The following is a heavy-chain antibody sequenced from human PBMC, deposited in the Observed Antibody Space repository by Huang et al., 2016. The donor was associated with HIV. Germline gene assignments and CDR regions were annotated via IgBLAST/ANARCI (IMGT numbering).Heavy chain of an antibody. CDR3: ATSRYDGSTSYHNEYFQH. Sequence: QLQLVESGGGVVQPGRSLRLSCAAAGFPLSNVAMHWGRQAPGMGLEWLAITSYDETYTNYADSWKGRFTITRDNSKNMLYLQMNSLTAEDTVVYYCATSRYDGSTSYHNEYFQHWGQGTLVTVSP. D-gene: IGHD3-22*01. J-gene: IGHJ1*01. CDR2: TSYDETYT. V-gene: IGHV3-30*03. CDR1: GFPLSNVA.